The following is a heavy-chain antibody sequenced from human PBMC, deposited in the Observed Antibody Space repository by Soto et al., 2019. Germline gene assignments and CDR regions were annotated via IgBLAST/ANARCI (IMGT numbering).Heavy chain of an antibody. D-gene: IGHD6-13*01. CDR2: VSFSGRK. CDR1: GDSVSNSGYY. V-gene: IGHV4-39*01. CDR3: AIGSTWQVRDWFDP. J-gene: IGHJ5*02. Sequence: QLLLQESGPGLVKPSETLSLTCTVSGDSVSNSGYYWGWIRQSPGKRLEWLGSVSFSGRKYYNPSLRSRVTFSVDTSKTLISQKLRSVTAADTAVYYCAIGSTWQVRDWFDPWGQGTLVTVSS.